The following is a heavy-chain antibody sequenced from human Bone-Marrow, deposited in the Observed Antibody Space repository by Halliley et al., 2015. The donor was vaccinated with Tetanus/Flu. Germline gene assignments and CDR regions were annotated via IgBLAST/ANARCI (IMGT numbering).Heavy chain of an antibody. CDR1: GFSVSSYA. CDR2: VFGSGDST. V-gene: IGHV3-23*01. D-gene: IGHD1-26*01. J-gene: IGHJ1*01. CDR3: VKVGVDGTTDMVFQH. Sequence: SLRLSCAASGFSVSSYAMSWVRQAPGKGLDWVSSVFGSGDSTHYADSVKGRFSISRDNSKNTVYLQMNSLRAEDTAKYYCVKVGVDGTTDMVFQHWGQGTLVIVSA.